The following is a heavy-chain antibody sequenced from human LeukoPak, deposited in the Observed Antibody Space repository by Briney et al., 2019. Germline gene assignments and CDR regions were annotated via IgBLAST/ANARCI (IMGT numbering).Heavy chain of an antibody. J-gene: IGHJ3*02. Sequence: GGSLRLSCAASGFTFSDYYMNWIRQAPGKGLEWVSYISSSGSTINYADSVKGRFTISRDNSKNTLYLQMNSLRAEDTAVYYCAKSGTSGYDLLDIWGQGTMVTVSS. V-gene: IGHV3-11*04. CDR2: ISSSGSTI. CDR3: AKSGTSGYDLLDI. D-gene: IGHD5-12*01. CDR1: GFTFSDYY.